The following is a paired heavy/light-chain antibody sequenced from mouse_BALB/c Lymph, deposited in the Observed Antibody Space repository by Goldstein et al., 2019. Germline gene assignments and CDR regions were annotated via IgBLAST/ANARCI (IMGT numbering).Heavy chain of an antibody. V-gene: IGHV9-2-1*01. Sequence: QIQLVQSGPELKKPGETVKISCKASGYTFTDYSMHWVKQAPGKGLKWMGWINTETGEPTYADDFKGRFAFSLETSASTAYLQINNLKNEDTATYFCAREYGYAMDYWGQGTSVTVSS. CDR2: INTETGEP. CDR1: GYTFTDYS. D-gene: IGHD2-10*02. J-gene: IGHJ4*01. CDR3: AREYGYAMDY.
Light chain of an antibody. CDR1: QSISDY. V-gene: IGKV5-39*01. CDR3: QNGHSFPFT. CDR2: YAS. Sequence: DIVMTQSPATLSVTPGDRVSLSCRASQSISDYLHWYQQKSHESPRLLIKYASQSISGIPSRFSGSGSGSDFTLSINSVEPEDVGVYYCQNGHSFPFTFGSGTKLEIK. J-gene: IGKJ4*01.